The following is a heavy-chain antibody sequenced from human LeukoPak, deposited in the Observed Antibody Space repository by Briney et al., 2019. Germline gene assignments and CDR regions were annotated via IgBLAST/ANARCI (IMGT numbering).Heavy chain of an antibody. D-gene: IGHD2-15*01. Sequence: KPSETLSLTCTVSGVSISSSSYYWGWIRQPPGKGLEWIGSIYYSGSTYYNPSLKSRVTISVDTSKNQFSLKLSSVTAADTAVYYCAREKIVVVVAATRWFDPWGQGTLVTVSS. V-gene: IGHV4-39*07. CDR2: IYYSGST. CDR1: GVSISSSSYY. CDR3: AREKIVVVVAATRWFDP. J-gene: IGHJ5*02.